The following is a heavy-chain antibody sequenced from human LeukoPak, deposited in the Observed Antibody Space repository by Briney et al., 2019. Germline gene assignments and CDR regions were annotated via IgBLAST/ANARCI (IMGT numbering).Heavy chain of an antibody. Sequence: GGSLRLSCAASGFTFSSYGMHWVRQAPGKGLEWVAVISYDGSNKYYADSVKGRFTISRDNSKNTLYLQMNSLRAEDTAVYYCAKHYCPNQYCSGGSCYSGVDYWGQGTLVTVSS. D-gene: IGHD2-15*01. J-gene: IGHJ4*02. CDR2: ISYDGSNK. CDR3: AKHYCPNQYCSGGSCYSGVDY. V-gene: IGHV3-30*18. CDR1: GFTFSSYG.